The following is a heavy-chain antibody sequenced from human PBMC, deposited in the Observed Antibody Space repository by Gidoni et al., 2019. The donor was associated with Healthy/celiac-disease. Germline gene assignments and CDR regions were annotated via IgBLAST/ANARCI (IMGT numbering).Heavy chain of an antibody. Sequence: EVQLLESGGGLVQPGGSLRLSCAASGFTFSSYAMSWVRQAPGKGLEWVSAISGSGGSTYYADAVKGRFTISRDNSKNTLYLQMNSLRAEDTAVYYCAKDPDPCSSTSCYTAPWGQGTLVTVSS. CDR2: ISGSGGST. CDR1: GFTFSSYA. CDR3: AKDPDPCSSTSCYTAP. D-gene: IGHD2-2*02. J-gene: IGHJ4*02. V-gene: IGHV3-23*01.